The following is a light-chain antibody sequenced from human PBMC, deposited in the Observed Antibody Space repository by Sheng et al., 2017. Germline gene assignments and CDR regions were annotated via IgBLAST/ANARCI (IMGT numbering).Light chain of an antibody. J-gene: IGKJ2*01. CDR2: KAS. CDR1: QSISSW. V-gene: IGKV1-5*03. Sequence: DIQMTQSPSTLSASVGDRVTITCRASQSISSWLAWYQQKAGKAPKLLIYKASSLESGVPPRFSGSGSGTEFTLTISSLQPDDFATYYCQQYNSYLYTFGQGTKLEIK. CDR3: QQYNSYLYT.